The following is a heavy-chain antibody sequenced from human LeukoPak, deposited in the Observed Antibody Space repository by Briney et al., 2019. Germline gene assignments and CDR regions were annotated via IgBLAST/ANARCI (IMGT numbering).Heavy chain of an antibody. CDR2: INPNSGGT. CDR1: GYTFTGYY. J-gene: IGHJ5*01. D-gene: IGHD2-2*01. V-gene: IGHV1-2*02. Sequence: ASVKVSCKASGYTFTGYYMHWVRQAPGQGLERMGWINPNSGGTKYAQKFQGRVTMTRDTSSSTAYVEVSRLTADDTAVYYCARSRYCSSTSCYESWFDFWGQGTLVTVSS. CDR3: ARSRYCSSTSCYESWFDF.